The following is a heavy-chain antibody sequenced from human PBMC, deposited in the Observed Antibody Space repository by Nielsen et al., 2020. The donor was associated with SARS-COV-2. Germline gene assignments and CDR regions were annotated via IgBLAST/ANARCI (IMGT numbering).Heavy chain of an antibody. V-gene: IGHV4-30-2*01. D-gene: IGHD3-16*01. CDR2: IYHSGRT. CDR3: ARGGRITFGGADDAFDI. J-gene: IGHJ3*02. Sequence: SETLSLTCAVSSGSISSGGYSWSWIRQPPGKGLEWIGYIYHSGRTYYNPSLKSRVTISVDRSKNQFSLKLSSVTAADTAVYYCARGGRITFGGADDAFDIWGQGTKVTVSS. CDR1: SGSISSGGYS.